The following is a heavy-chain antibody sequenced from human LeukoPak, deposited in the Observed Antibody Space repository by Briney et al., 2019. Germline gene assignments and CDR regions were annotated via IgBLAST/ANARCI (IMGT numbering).Heavy chain of an antibody. CDR2: ISSSSNYI. CDR3: AREPVSSSEDDVFDI. V-gene: IGHV3-21*01. D-gene: IGHD3-22*01. J-gene: IGHJ3*02. CDR1: GFTLSSYS. Sequence: GRSLRLSCAASGFTLSSYSMNWVGQAQGKGLVWVFSISSSSNYIYYADSVKGRFTISRDNAKNSLYLQMNSLRAEDTAVYYCAREPVSSSEDDVFDIWGQGTMVTVSS.